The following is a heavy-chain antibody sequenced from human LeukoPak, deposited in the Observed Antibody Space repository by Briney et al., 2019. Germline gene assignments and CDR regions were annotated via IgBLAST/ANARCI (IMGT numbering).Heavy chain of an antibody. CDR2: FDPEDGET. CDR3: ARGSPWVRYFDWLFYYYGMDV. V-gene: IGHV1-24*01. CDR1: GYTLTELS. D-gene: IGHD3-9*01. Sequence: ASVKVSCKVSGYTLTELSMHWVRQAPGKGLEWMGGFDPEDGETIYAQKFQGRVTMTEDTSTDTAYMELSSLRSEDTAVYYCARGSPWVRYFDWLFYYYGMDVWGQGTTVTVSS. J-gene: IGHJ6*02.